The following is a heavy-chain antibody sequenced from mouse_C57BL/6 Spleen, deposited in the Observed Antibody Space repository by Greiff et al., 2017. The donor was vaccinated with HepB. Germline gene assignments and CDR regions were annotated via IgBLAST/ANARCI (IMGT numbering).Heavy chain of an antibody. Sequence: EVMLVESEGGLVQPGSSMKLSCTASGFTFSDYYMAWVRQVPEKGLEWVANINYDGSSTYYLDSLKSRFIISRDNAKNILYLQMSSLKSEDTATYYCARDGLSIRAMDYWGQGTSVTVSS. D-gene: IGHD6-1*01. CDR1: GFTFSDYY. J-gene: IGHJ4*01. CDR2: INYDGSST. V-gene: IGHV5-16*01. CDR3: ARDGLSIRAMDY.